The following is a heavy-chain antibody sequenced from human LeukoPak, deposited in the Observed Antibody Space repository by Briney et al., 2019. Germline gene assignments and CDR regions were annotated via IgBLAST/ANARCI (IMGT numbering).Heavy chain of an antibody. CDR3: ARLVHMEV. Sequence: GGSLRLSCAASGFTFDDYGMSWVRQAPGKGLEWVANIKQDGSEKYYVDSVKGRFTISRDNAKNSLYLQMNSLRAEDTAVYYCARLVHMEVWGKGTTVTVSS. CDR1: GFTFDDYG. CDR2: IKQDGSEK. J-gene: IGHJ6*03. V-gene: IGHV3-7*01.